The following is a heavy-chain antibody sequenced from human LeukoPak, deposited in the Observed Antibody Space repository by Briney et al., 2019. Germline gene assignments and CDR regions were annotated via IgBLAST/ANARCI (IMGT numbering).Heavy chain of an antibody. CDR2: ISPSGGIT. D-gene: IGHD3-16*01. CDR3: AKDDDWGRYKH. J-gene: IGHJ1*01. V-gene: IGHV3-23*01. Sequence: GGSLRLSCAASGFTFSSYSMNWVRQAPGKGLEWVSGISPSGGITYYTDSVKGRFTISRDNSKNTQSLQMNSLRAEDTAVYYCAKDDDWGRYKHWGQGTLVTVSS. CDR1: GFTFSSYS.